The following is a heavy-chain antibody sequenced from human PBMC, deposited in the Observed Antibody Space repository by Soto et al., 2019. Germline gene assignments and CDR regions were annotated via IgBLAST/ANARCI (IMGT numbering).Heavy chain of an antibody. Sequence: DVQLLESGGQLVQPGGSLRLSCAASGFTFSSYAMSWVRQAPGKGLEWVSSVSAGGDMTYYSDSVKGRFTISRDNSNNALFLQMNRLRIEDTALYYCARGDRGGSGSPASYYYSGLDVWGQGTTVTVS. J-gene: IGHJ6*02. V-gene: IGHV3-23*01. CDR3: ARGDRGGSGSPASYYYSGLDV. CDR1: GFTFSSYA. CDR2: VSAGGDMT. D-gene: IGHD3-10*01.